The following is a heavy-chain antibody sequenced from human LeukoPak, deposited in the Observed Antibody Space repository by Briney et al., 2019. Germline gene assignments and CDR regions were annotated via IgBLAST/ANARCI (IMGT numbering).Heavy chain of an antibody. CDR1: GFTFSSYA. CDR3: AELGITMIGGV. CDR2: ISYDGSNK. D-gene: IGHD3-10*02. J-gene: IGHJ6*04. V-gene: IGHV3-30*04. Sequence: PGGSLRLSCAASGFTFSSYAMHWVRQAPGKGLEWVAVISYDGSNKYYVDSVKGRFTISRDKSKNTLYLQLNSLRAEDTAVYYCAELGITMIGGVWGKGTTVTISS.